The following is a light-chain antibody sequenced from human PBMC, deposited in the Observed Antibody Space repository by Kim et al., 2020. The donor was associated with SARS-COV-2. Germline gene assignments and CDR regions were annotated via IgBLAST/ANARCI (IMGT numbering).Light chain of an antibody. CDR3: QQSYGIPWT. CDR2: GAT. CDR1: QGLSNA. Sequence: PSVGNTVTITCRASQGLSNALAWYQHKPGKAPKLLVYGATTLQSGVPSRFSGSGSGTEYTLTISSLKPEDLGTFYCQQSYGIPWTFGQGTKVDIK. J-gene: IGKJ1*01. V-gene: IGKV1-NL1*01.